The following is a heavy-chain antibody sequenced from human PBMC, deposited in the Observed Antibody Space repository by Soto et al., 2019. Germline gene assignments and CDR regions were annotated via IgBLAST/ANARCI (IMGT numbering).Heavy chain of an antibody. J-gene: IGHJ4*02. CDR1: GGSISSAPSY. V-gene: IGHV4-39*01. CDR3: GSFKSSTIFSH. CDR2: VFYSGRT. Sequence: SETLSLTCTVSGGSISSAPSYWAWIRQPPGKGLEWIGHVFYSGRTTYSPSLRSRVSISADTSKNQFSLKLSSMTAADAAVYFCGSFKSSTIFSHWGQGTLVTVSS. D-gene: IGHD3-9*01.